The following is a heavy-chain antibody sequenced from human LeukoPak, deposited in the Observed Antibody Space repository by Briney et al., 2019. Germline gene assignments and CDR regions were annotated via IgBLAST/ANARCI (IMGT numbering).Heavy chain of an antibody. D-gene: IGHD1-7*01. V-gene: IGHV1-24*01. CDR2: FDPEDGET. CDR3: ATDALGVELTKQLYGMDV. J-gene: IGHJ6*02. CDR1: GYTLTELS. Sequence: GASVKVSCKVSGYTLTELSMHWVRQAPGKGLEWMGGFDPEDGETIYAQKFQGRVTMTEDTSTDTAYMELSSLRSEDTAVYYCATDALGVELTKQLYGMDVWGQGTTVTVSS.